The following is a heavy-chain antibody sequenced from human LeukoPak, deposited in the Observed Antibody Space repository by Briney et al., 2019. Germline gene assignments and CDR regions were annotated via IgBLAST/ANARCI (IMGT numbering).Heavy chain of an antibody. D-gene: IGHD6-6*01. Sequence: GGSLRLSCAASGFTFSSYWMTWVRQAPGKGLEWVANIKEDAYEEYYVYSVKGRFTISRDNPKNSLYLQMNSLRAEDSAVYYCARVASHAFDIWGQGTMVTVSS. CDR2: IKEDAYEE. V-gene: IGHV3-7*04. CDR3: ARVASHAFDI. J-gene: IGHJ3*02. CDR1: GFTFSSYW.